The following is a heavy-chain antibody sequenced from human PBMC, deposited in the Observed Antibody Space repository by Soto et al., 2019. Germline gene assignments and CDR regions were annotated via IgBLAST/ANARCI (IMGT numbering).Heavy chain of an antibody. D-gene: IGHD6-19*01. Sequence: SETLSLTCTVSGGSISSYYWSWIRQPPGKGLEWIGYIYYSGSTNYNPSLENRVTISVDMSKSQFSLKLSSVTAADTAVYYCARGTLYSSGWQFDYWGQGTLVTVSS. CDR3: ARGTLYSSGWQFDY. CDR2: IYYSGST. V-gene: IGHV4-59*01. J-gene: IGHJ4*02. CDR1: GGSISSYY.